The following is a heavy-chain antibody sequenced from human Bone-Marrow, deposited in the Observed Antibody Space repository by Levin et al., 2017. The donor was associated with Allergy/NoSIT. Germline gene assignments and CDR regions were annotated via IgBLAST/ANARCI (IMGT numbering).Heavy chain of an antibody. J-gene: IGHJ4*02. CDR2: IIPILGIA. Sequence: ASVKVSCKASGGTFSSYAISWVRQAPGQGLEWMGRIIPILGIANYAQKFQGRVTITADKSTSTAYMELSSLRSEDTAVYYCARDRGDCSSTSCYVGYWGQGTLVTVSS. CDR1: GGTFSSYA. D-gene: IGHD2-2*01. V-gene: IGHV1-69*04. CDR3: ARDRGDCSSTSCYVGY.